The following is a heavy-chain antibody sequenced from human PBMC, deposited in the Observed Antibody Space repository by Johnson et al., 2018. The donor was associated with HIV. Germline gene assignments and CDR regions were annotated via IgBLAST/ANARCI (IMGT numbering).Heavy chain of an antibody. Sequence: QVQLVESGGGVVQPGRSLRLSCAASGFTFSSYAMHWVRQAPGKGLEWVAFIRYDGSNRYYADSVTGRFTISRDNSKSTLFLQMNSLRAEDTAGYYCARDRGYSYGEGAFDIWGQGTMVTVSS. CDR1: GFTFSSYA. D-gene: IGHD5-18*01. J-gene: IGHJ3*02. CDR2: IRYDGSNR. CDR3: ARDRGYSYGEGAFDI. V-gene: IGHV3-30*02.